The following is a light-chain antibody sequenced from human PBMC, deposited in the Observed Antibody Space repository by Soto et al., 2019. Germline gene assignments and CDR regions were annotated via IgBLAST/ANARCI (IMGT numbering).Light chain of an antibody. V-gene: IGLV2-14*01. J-gene: IGLJ1*01. CDR2: EVS. Sequence: QSALTQPASVSGPPGQSITISCTGTSSDVGGYNYVSWYQQHPGKAPKLMIYEVSNRPSGVSNRFSGSKSGNTASLTISGLQAEDEADYYCSSYTSSSTPLVFGTGTKLTVL. CDR3: SSYTSSSTPLV. CDR1: SSDVGGYNY.